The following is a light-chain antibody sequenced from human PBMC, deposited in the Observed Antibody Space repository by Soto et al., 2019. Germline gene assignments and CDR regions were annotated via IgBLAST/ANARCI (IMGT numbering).Light chain of an antibody. V-gene: IGKV3-15*01. CDR1: QSVSSSY. Sequence: EIVLTQSPGTLSLSPGERATLSCRASQSVSSSYLAWYQQKPGQAPRLLIYGASTRATGIPARFSGSGSGTEFTLSISSLQSEDFALYYCQQYDEWPQTFGQGTKVDIK. CDR3: QQYDEWPQT. CDR2: GAS. J-gene: IGKJ1*01.